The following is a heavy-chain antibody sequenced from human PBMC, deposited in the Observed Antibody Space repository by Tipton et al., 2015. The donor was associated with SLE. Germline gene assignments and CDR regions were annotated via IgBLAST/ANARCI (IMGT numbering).Heavy chain of an antibody. CDR1: GGSFSGYY. D-gene: IGHD6-6*01. V-gene: IGHV4-34*01. CDR2: INHSGST. J-gene: IGHJ3*02. Sequence: TLSLTCAVYGGSFSGYYWSWIRQPPGKGLEWIGEINHSGSTNYNPSLKSRVTISADTSKNQFSLKLSSVTAADTAVYYCAREWQLWANAFDIWGQGTMVTVSS. CDR3: AREWQLWANAFDI.